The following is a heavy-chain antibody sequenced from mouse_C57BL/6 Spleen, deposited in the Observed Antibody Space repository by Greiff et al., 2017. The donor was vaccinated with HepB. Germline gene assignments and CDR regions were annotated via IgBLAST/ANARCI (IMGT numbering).Heavy chain of an antibody. Sequence: VQLKQSGAELVRPGASVKLSCTASGFNIKDDYMHWVKQRPEQGLEWIGWIDPENGDTEYASKFQGKATITADTSSNTAYLQLSSLTSEDTAVYYCTTAGYDGYAMDYWGQGTSVTVSS. J-gene: IGHJ4*01. CDR3: TTAGYDGYAMDY. V-gene: IGHV14-4*01. CDR1: GFNIKDDY. D-gene: IGHD2-2*01. CDR2: IDPENGDT.